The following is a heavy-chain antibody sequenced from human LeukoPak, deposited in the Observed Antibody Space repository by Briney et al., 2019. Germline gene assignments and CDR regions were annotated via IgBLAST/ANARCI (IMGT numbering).Heavy chain of an antibody. Sequence: GGSLRLSCVTSGFTFSDYFMNWIRRTPGKGLEWLSFINSDGNNIYYTDSVKGRFTISRDNAKQTLYLEMNNLRLDDTAIYYCATSRVFDYWGQGTLVTVSS. V-gene: IGHV3-11*04. CDR3: ATSRVFDY. CDR2: INSDGNNI. CDR1: GFTFSDYF. J-gene: IGHJ4*02.